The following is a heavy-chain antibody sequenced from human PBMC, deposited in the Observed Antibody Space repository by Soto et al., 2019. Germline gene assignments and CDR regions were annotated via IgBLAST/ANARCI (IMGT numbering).Heavy chain of an antibody. CDR2: ISYDGSNK. D-gene: IGHD3-10*01. CDR1: GFTFSSYG. CDR3: AKDQITMVRGVIGYYYYYYGMDV. V-gene: IGHV3-30*18. J-gene: IGHJ6*02. Sequence: GGSLRLSCAASGFTFSSYGMHWVRQAPGKGLEWVAVISYDGSNKYYADPVKGRFTISRDNSKNTLYLQMNSLRAEDTAVYYCAKDQITMVRGVIGYYYYYYGMDVWGQGTTVTVSS.